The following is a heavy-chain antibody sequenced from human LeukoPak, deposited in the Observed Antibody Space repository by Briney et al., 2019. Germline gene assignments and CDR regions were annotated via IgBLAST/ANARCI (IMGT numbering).Heavy chain of an antibody. V-gene: IGHV3-33*01. J-gene: IGHJ4*02. CDR3: ARGDAYYYDSKPDY. CDR2: IWYDGSNK. D-gene: IGHD3-22*01. CDR1: GFTFSSYG. Sequence: GGSLRLSCAASGFTFSSYGMHWVRQAPGKGLEWVAVIWYDGSNKYYADSVKGRFTISRDNSKNTLYLQMNSLRAEDTAVYCCARGDAYYYDSKPDYWGQGTLVTVSS.